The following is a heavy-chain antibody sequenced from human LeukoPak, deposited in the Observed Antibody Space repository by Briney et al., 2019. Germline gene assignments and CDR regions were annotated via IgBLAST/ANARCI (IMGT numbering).Heavy chain of an antibody. CDR2: ISYDGSNK. D-gene: IGHD3-3*01. CDR1: GFTFSSYA. V-gene: IGHV3-30*04. CDR3: ASGPDHVYDFWSGYYFDY. Sequence: PGGSLRLSCAASGFTFSSYAMHWVRQAPGKGLEWVAVISYDGSNKYYADSVKGRFTISRDNSKNTLYLQMNSLRAEDTAVYYCASGPDHVYDFWSGYYFDYWGQGTLVTVSS. J-gene: IGHJ4*02.